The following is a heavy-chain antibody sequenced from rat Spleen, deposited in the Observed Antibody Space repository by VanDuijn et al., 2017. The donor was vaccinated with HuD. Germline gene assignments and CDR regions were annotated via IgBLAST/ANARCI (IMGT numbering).Heavy chain of an antibody. J-gene: IGHJ4*01. CDR3: ARPHSSHYVMDA. Sequence: EVQLVESGGGLVQPGRSMKLSCAASGFTFNKYGMTWVRQAPQKGLEWVASISYEGSSTYYGDSVKGRFTISRDNAKSTLYLQMNSLRSEDTATYYCARPHSSHYVMDAWGQGASVTVSS. D-gene: IGHD1-8*01. V-gene: IGHV5-22*01. CDR1: GFTFNKYG. CDR2: ISYEGSST.